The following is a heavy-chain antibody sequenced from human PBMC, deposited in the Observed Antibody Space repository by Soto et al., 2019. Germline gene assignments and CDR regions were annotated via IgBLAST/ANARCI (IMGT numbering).Heavy chain of an antibody. CDR3: ARDTMVRGVGYYYYGMDV. CDR1: GGSISSYY. J-gene: IGHJ6*02. CDR2: IYTSGST. D-gene: IGHD3-10*01. Sequence: PSETLYLTCTVSGGSISSYYWSWIRQPAGKGLEWIGRIYTSGSTNYNPSLKSRVTMSVDTSKNQFSLKLSSVTAADTAVYYCARDTMVRGVGYYYYGMDVWGQGTTVTVSS. V-gene: IGHV4-4*07.